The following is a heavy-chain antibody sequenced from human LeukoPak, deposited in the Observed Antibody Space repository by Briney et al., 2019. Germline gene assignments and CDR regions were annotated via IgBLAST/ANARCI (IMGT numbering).Heavy chain of an antibody. CDR3: ARHPTGPGGMDV. J-gene: IGHJ6*02. V-gene: IGHV4-34*01. D-gene: IGHD2-8*02. Sequence: SETLSLTCAVYGENFSIYFYSWIRQPPGKGLEWIGEINHGGSTSYNPSLKSRVTISVDTSKNQFSLRLSSVTAADTAVYYCARHPTGPGGMDVWGQGTTVTVSS. CDR2: INHGGST. CDR1: GENFSIYF.